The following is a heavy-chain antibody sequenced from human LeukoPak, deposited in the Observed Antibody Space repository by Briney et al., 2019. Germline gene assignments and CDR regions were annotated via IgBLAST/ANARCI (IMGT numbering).Heavy chain of an antibody. J-gene: IGHJ4*02. V-gene: IGHV4-34*01. D-gene: IGHD3-10*01. CDR1: GGSFSGYY. CDR2: INHSGST. CDR3: AREAVTMVRGRRPFDY. Sequence: PSKTLSLTCAVYGGSFSGYYWSLIRQPPGKGLEWIGEINHSGSTNYNPSLKSRVTISVDTSKNQFSLKLSSVTAADTAVYYRAREAVTMVRGRRPFDYWGQGTLVTVSS.